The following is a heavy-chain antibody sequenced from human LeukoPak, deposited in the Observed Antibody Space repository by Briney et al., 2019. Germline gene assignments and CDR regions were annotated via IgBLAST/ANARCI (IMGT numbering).Heavy chain of an antibody. J-gene: IGHJ3*02. CDR1: GYTFTGYY. Sequence: GASVKVSCKASGYTFTGYYMHWVRQAPGQGLEWMGWINPNSGGTNYAQKFQGRVTMTRDTSISTAYMELSRLRSDDTAVYYCARGEPEGVMITFGGVIVISTFDIWGQGTMVTVS. CDR3: ARGEPEGVMITFGGVIVISTFDI. V-gene: IGHV1-2*02. D-gene: IGHD3-16*02. CDR2: INPNSGGT.